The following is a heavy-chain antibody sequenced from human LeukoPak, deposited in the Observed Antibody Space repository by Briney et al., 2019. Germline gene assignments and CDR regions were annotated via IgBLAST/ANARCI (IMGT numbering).Heavy chain of an antibody. Sequence: GASVKVSCKASGYTFTGYYMHWVRQAPGQGLEWMGWINPNSGGTNYAQKFQGRVTMTRDTSSSTAYMELSRLRSDDTAVYYCARVVVVPAAQFDYWGQGTLVTVSS. CDR2: INPNSGGT. CDR1: GYTFTGYY. D-gene: IGHD2-2*01. CDR3: ARVVVVPAAQFDY. V-gene: IGHV1-2*02. J-gene: IGHJ4*02.